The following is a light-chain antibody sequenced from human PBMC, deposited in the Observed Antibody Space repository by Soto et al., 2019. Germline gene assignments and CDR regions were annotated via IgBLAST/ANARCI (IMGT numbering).Light chain of an antibody. Sequence: SYVLTQPPSVSVAPEKTARITCGGNNIGSKRVHWYRQKPGQAPVLVIYYDSDRPSGIPERFSGYNSGNTATLTISRVEAGDEADYYCQVWDITTGHYVFGTGTKVTVL. CDR2: YDS. J-gene: IGLJ1*01. CDR1: NIGSKR. V-gene: IGLV3-21*04. CDR3: QVWDITTGHYV.